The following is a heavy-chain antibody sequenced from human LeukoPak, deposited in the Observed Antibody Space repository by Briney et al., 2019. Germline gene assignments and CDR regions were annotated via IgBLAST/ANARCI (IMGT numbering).Heavy chain of an antibody. J-gene: IGHJ4*02. CDR2: IYYSGST. Sequence: PSETLSLTCTVSGGSISNFYWSWIRQPPGKGLEWIGYIYYSGSTSYNPSLKSRVTISLDTSKNQFSLKLSSVTAADTAVYYFAKTHSFTGHDSWGQGTLVTVSS. CDR3: AKTHSFTGHDS. CDR1: GGSISNFY. D-gene: IGHD1-14*01. V-gene: IGHV4-59*01.